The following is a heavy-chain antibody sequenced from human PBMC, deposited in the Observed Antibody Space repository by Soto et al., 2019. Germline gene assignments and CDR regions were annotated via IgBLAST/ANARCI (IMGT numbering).Heavy chain of an antibody. CDR1: GFTFSSYG. Sequence: GGSLRLSCAASGFTFSSYGMHWVRQAPGKGLEWVAVISYDGRNKYYADAVKGRSTISRDNSKNTLYLQMSSLRAEDTAVYYCVKDGSSGWPYFYDMDVWGQGTTVTVPS. CDR3: VKDGSSGWPYFYDMDV. CDR2: ISYDGRNK. D-gene: IGHD6-19*01. J-gene: IGHJ6*02. V-gene: IGHV3-30*18.